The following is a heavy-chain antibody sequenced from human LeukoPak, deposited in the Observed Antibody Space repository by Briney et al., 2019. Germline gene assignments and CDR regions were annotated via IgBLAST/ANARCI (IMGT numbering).Heavy chain of an antibody. CDR2: IYYSGST. CDR1: GGSISSYY. CDR3: ARQHVEMATMVWYFDL. V-gene: IGHV4-59*01. J-gene: IGHJ2*01. D-gene: IGHD5-24*01. Sequence: SETLSLTCTVSGGSISSYYWSWIRQPPGKGLEWIGYIYYSGSTNYNPSLKSRVTISVDTSKNQFSLKLSSVTAADAAVYYRARQHVEMATMVWYFDLWGRGTLVTVSS.